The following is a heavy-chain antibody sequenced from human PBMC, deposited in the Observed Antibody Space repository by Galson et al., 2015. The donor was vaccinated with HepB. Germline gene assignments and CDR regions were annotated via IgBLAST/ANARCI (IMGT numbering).Heavy chain of an antibody. CDR2: IYHSGDA. D-gene: IGHD5-24*01. J-gene: IGHJ4*02. Sequence: LSLTCAVSGASIRTLDWWSWVRQSPGKRLAWIGQIYHSGDANYNPSFKSRVTMSVDTSKNQFSLKLSSVTAADTAIYYCARDWIRDGASYYFDYWGQGTLVTVSS. CDR1: GASIRTLDW. CDR3: ARDWIRDGASYYFDY. V-gene: IGHV4-4*02.